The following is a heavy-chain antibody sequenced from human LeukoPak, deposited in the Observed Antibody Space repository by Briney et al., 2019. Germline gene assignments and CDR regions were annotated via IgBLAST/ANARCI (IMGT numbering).Heavy chain of an antibody. Sequence: GGSLRLSCAASGFTFSTYVMSWVRQAPGKGLEWVSAISGGGGSTYYADCVKGRFTISRDNSKNTLYLQMNSLRAEDTAVYYCAKDLRVAALDIWGQGTMVIVSS. CDR1: GFTFSTYV. CDR2: ISGGGGST. V-gene: IGHV3-23*01. CDR3: AKDLRVAALDI. J-gene: IGHJ3*02. D-gene: IGHD6-19*01.